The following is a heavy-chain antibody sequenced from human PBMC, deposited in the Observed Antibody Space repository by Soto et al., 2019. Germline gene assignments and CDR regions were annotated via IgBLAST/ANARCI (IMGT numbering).Heavy chain of an antibody. V-gene: IGHV1-18*01. J-gene: IGHJ5*02. CDR2: ISAYDGKT. CDR3: ARGLSGSYGWFDP. CDR1: GYTFNTYG. D-gene: IGHD1-26*01. Sequence: ASVKVSCKTSGYTFNTYGINWVRQAPGQGLELMGWISAYDGKTTYAEKFQGRVTLTTDTSTSTAYMELSSLRSEDTAVYYCARGLSGSYGWFDPWGQGTLVTVSS.